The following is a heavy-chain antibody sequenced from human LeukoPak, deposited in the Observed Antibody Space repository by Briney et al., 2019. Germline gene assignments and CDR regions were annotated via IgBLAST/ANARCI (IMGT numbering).Heavy chain of an antibody. CDR1: GFTFSSYG. CDR2: IWYDGSNK. CDR3: ARESSGYAFLW. D-gene: IGHD5-12*01. J-gene: IGHJ4*02. Sequence: GGSLRLSCAASGFTFSSYGMHWVRQAPGKGLEWVAVIWYDGSNKYYADSVKGRFTISRDNSKNTLCLQMNSLRAEDTAVYYCARESSGYAFLWWGQGTLVTVSS. V-gene: IGHV3-33*01.